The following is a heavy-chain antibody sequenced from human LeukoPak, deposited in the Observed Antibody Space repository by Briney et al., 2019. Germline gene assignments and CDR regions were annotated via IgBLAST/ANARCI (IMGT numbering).Heavy chain of an antibody. Sequence: GESLKISCKGSGYSFTNFWIGWVRQMPGRGLEWVGIVYPGDSETRYSPSFQGQVTISADKSISTAYLQWNSLKASDTAMYYCARRRDLYPGSYYPFDYWGQGTLVTVSS. V-gene: IGHV5-51*01. CDR2: VYPGDSET. J-gene: IGHJ4*02. D-gene: IGHD1-26*01. CDR3: ARRRDLYPGSYYPFDY. CDR1: GYSFTNFW.